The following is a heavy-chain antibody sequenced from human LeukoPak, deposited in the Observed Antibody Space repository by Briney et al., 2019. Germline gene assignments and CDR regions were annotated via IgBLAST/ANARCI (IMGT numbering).Heavy chain of an antibody. Sequence: PSETLSLTCTVSGGSISSYYWSWIRQPPGKGLEWIGYIYYSGSTNYNPSLKSRVTISVDTSKNQFSLKLSSVTAADTAVYYCARGNGIEYSSSWYGWFDPWGQGTLVTVSS. J-gene: IGHJ5*02. CDR2: IYYSGST. CDR1: GGSISSYY. V-gene: IGHV4-59*12. CDR3: ARGNGIEYSSSWYGWFDP. D-gene: IGHD6-13*01.